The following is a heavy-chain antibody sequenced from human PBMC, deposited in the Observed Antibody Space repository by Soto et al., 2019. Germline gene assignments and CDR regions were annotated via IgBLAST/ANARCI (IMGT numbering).Heavy chain of an antibody. CDR2: IYYSGST. V-gene: IGHV4-31*03. CDR1: GGSISSGGYY. CDR3: ARLIRELHYYYGMDV. J-gene: IGHJ6*02. Sequence: PSETLSLTCTVSGGSISSGGYYRSWIRQHPGKGLEWIGYIYYSGSTYYNPSLKSRVTISVDTSKNQFSLKLSSVTAADTAVYYCARLIRELHYYYGMDVWGQGTTVTVSS. D-gene: IGHD3-10*01.